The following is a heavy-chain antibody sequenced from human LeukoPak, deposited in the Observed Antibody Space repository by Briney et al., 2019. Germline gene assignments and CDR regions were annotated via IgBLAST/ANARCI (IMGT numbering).Heavy chain of an antibody. J-gene: IGHJ3*02. CDR2: IIPIFGTA. Sequence: SVKVSCKASGGTFSSYAISWVRQAPGQGLEWMGGIIPIFGTANYAQKFQGRVTITADKSTSTAYMELSSLRSEDTAAYYCARGESGYNDAFDIWGQGTMVTVSS. CDR1: GGTFSSYA. CDR3: ARGESGYNDAFDI. V-gene: IGHV1-69*06. D-gene: IGHD5-24*01.